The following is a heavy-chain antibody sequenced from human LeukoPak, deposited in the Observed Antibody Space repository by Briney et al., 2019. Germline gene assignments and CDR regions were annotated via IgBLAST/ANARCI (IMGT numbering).Heavy chain of an antibody. V-gene: IGHV3-48*04. CDR3: AELGITMIGGV. J-gene: IGHJ6*04. CDR2: ISSSGSTI. Sequence: GGSLRLSCAASGFTFSIAWMNWVRQAPGKGLEWVSYISSSGSTIYYADSVKGRFTSSRDNAKNSLYLQMNSLRAEDTAVYYCAELGITMIGGVWGKGTTVTISS. D-gene: IGHD3-10*02. CDR1: GFTFSIAW.